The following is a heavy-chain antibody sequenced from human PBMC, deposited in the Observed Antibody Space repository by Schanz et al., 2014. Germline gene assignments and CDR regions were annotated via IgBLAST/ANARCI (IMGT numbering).Heavy chain of an antibody. Sequence: VHLLESGGGLVQPGGSLRLACAASGFNFNTYAMSWVRQAPGKGLEWVAVIRYDGRNKNFVESVKGRFTISRDNSKNTLYLQMNSLRGEDTAVYYCASPALVQGLMPEYYFDYWGQGTLVTVSS. CDR3: ASPALVQGLMPEYYFDY. V-gene: IGHV3-30*02. CDR2: IRYDGRNK. CDR1: GFNFNTYA. D-gene: IGHD3-10*01. J-gene: IGHJ4*02.